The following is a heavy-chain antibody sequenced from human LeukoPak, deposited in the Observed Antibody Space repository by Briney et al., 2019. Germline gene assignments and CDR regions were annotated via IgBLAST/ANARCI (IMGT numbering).Heavy chain of an antibody. V-gene: IGHV3-30*04. D-gene: IGHD6-19*01. J-gene: IGHJ4*02. CDR1: GFTFSSYA. Sequence: GGSLRLSCAASGFTFSSYAMHWVRQAPGKGLEGVAVISYDGSNKYYADSVKGRFTISRDNSKNTLYLQMDSLRAEDTAVYYCARDPLVGQWLVGIDYWGQGTLVTVSS. CDR3: ARDPLVGQWLVGIDY. CDR2: ISYDGSNK.